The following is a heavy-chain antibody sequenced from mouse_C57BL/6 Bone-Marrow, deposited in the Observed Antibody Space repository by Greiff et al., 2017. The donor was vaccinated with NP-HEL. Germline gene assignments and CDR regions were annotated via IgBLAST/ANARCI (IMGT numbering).Heavy chain of an antibody. CDR2: ISSGGDYI. J-gene: IGHJ4*01. CDR1: GFTFSSYA. V-gene: IGHV5-9-1*02. CDR3: TKARGAIGGDYSYAMDY. Sequence: DVKLVESGEGLVKPGGSLKLSCAASGFTFSSYAMSWVRQTPEKRLEWVAYISSGGDYIYYADTVKGRFTISRDNARNTLYLQMSSLKSEDTAMYYCTKARGAIGGDYSYAMDYWGQGTSVTVSS. D-gene: IGHD2-14*01.